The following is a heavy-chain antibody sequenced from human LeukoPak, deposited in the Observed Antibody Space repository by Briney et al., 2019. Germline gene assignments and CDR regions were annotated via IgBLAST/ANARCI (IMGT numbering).Heavy chain of an antibody. CDR2: IYHSGST. Sequence: SETLSLTCAVSGGSISSSNWWSWVRPPPGKGLEWIGEIYHSGSTNYNPSLKGRVTISVDKSKNQFSLKLRSVTAAGTAVYYCAREGGQWRVHWYFDLWGRGTLVTVSS. J-gene: IGHJ2*01. CDR3: AREGGQWRVHWYFDL. V-gene: IGHV4-4*02. D-gene: IGHD6-19*01. CDR1: GGSISSSNW.